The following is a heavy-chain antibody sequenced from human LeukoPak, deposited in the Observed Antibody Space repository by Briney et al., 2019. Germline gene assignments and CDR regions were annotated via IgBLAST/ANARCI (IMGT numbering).Heavy chain of an antibody. CDR2: ISSSSSYI. CDR3: ARDRVGLRYFDWLSPACFDY. V-gene: IGHV3-21*01. J-gene: IGHJ4*02. D-gene: IGHD3-9*01. CDR1: GFTFSSYS. Sequence: PGGSLRLSCAASGFTFSSYSMNWARQAPGKGLEWVSSISSSSSYIYYADSVKGRFTISRDNAKNSLYLQMNSLRAEDTAVYYCARDRVGLRYFDWLSPACFDYWGQGTLVTVSS.